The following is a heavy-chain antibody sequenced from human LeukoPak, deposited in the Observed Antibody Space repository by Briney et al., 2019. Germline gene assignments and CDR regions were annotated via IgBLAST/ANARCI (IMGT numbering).Heavy chain of an antibody. Sequence: PGGSLRLSCAAPGFTFSSYWMSWVRQAPGKGLEWVANIKQDGSEKYYVDSVKGRFTISRDNAKNSLYLQMNSLRAEDTAVYYCARAGEYYVWGSYRPDYWGQGTLVTVSS. D-gene: IGHD3-16*02. V-gene: IGHV3-7*01. J-gene: IGHJ4*02. CDR1: GFTFSSYW. CDR3: ARAGEYYVWGSYRPDY. CDR2: IKQDGSEK.